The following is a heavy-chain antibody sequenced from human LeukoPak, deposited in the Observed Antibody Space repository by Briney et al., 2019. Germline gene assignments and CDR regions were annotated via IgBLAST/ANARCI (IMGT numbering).Heavy chain of an antibody. Sequence: SETLSLTCAVYGGSFSGYYWSWIRQPPGKGLEWIGEINHSGSPNYNPSLKSRVTISIDTSKNQFSLKLSRVTAADTAVYYCARDLSDYYGSGSYRPIDAFDIWGQGTMVTVSS. CDR1: GGSFSGYY. CDR3: ARDLSDYYGSGSYRPIDAFDI. CDR2: INHSGSP. D-gene: IGHD3-10*01. J-gene: IGHJ3*02. V-gene: IGHV4-34*01.